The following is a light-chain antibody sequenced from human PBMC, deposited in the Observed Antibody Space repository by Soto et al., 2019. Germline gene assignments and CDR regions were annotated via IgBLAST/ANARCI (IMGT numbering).Light chain of an antibody. CDR2: NNN. V-gene: IGLV1-44*01. CDR3: AAWDDSLSGYV. CDR1: GSNIGSNT. J-gene: IGLJ1*01. Sequence: QSVLTQPPSASETPGQRVSISCSGSGSNIGSNTVHWYQQLPGTAPKPLMYNNNQRPSGVPDRFSGSKSGTSASLAISGLQSEDEADYYCAAWDDSLSGYVFGNGTKVTVL.